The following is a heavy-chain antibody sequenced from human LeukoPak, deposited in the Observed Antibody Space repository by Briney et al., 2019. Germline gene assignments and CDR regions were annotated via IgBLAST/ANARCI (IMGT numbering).Heavy chain of an antibody. J-gene: IGHJ4*02. CDR3: ASSVHTAMAYPLSFDY. V-gene: IGHV1-24*01. CDR2: FDPEDGET. CDR1: GYTLTELS. D-gene: IGHD5-18*01. Sequence: ASVKVSCNVSGYTLTELSMHWVRQAPGKGLEWMGGFDPEDGETIYAQKFQGRVTMTEDTSTDTAYMELSSLRSEDTAVYYCASSVHTAMAYPLSFDYWGQGTLVTVSS.